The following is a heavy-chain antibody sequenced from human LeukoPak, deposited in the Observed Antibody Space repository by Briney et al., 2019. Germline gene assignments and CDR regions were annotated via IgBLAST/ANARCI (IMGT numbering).Heavy chain of an antibody. Sequence: GGSLRLSCAASGFTVSSTYMSWVRQAPGKGLEWGSIIYSAGSTYYADSVKGRFTISRDNSKNTLYLQMNSLRAEDTAVYYCAKGHCTNGICWLDWGQGXLVTVS. CDR2: IYSAGST. J-gene: IGHJ1*01. CDR3: AKGHCTNGICWLD. V-gene: IGHV3-53*01. D-gene: IGHD2-8*01. CDR1: GFTVSSTY.